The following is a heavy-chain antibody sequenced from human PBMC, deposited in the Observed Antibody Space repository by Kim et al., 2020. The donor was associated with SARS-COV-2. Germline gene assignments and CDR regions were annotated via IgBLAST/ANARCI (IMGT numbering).Heavy chain of an antibody. J-gene: IGHJ4*01. CDR2: ISHDDVTII. CDR1: GFTFSDYR. V-gene: IGHV3-30*18. Sequence: LSLTCAASGFTFSDYRMHWVRQAPGIVLECLAVISHDDVTIIYYGGSVKGRFTLSRDNSKKTLYLQMNSLRAEDTAVYYCVKYYDLLSPYYFYSLG. D-gene: IGHD3-9*01. CDR3: VKYYDLLSPYYFYS.